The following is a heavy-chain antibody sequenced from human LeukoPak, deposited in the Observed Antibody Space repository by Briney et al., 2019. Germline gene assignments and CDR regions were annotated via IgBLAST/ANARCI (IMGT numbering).Heavy chain of an antibody. CDR2: IGPSGSPI. V-gene: IGHV3-48*02. Sequence: PGGSLRLSCAASGFRFTDYSMNWVRQAPGKGLEWLSYIGPSGSPIHYADSVKGRFTTSTDSAQNSLYLQMNSLRDEDTALYYCVRDRYYSFDYWGQGTVVTVSS. D-gene: IGHD1-26*01. CDR3: VRDRYYSFDY. CDR1: GFRFTDYS. J-gene: IGHJ4*02.